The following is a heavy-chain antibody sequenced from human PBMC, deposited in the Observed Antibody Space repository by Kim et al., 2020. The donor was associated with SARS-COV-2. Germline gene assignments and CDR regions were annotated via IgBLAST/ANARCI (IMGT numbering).Heavy chain of an antibody. CDR2: IKEDGSVE. CDR1: GFSFRSYW. D-gene: IGHD6-13*01. J-gene: IGHJ4*02. V-gene: IGHV3-7*03. CDR3: ARDGILSYTSSWDY. Sequence: GGSLRLSCAASGFSFRSYWMSWVRQAPGKGLELVANIKEDGSVEQYVDSVKGRFTISRDNAKNSLYLQMNSLRADDTATYYCARDGILSYTSSWDYWGPGSLVTVSS.